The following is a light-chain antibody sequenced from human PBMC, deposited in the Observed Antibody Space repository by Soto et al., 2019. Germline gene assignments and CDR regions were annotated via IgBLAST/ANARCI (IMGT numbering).Light chain of an antibody. CDR2: GAS. J-gene: IGKJ3*01. Sequence: EILMTQSPATLSVSPGERATLSCRASQSLSRNLAWYQQKPGQAPRLLIYGASTRASGVPARFSGSRSGTEFPLTISSLQSEDFALYYCQHYNDWPPAFTFGPGTKVDL. CDR1: QSLSRN. V-gene: IGKV3-15*01. CDR3: QHYNDWPPAFT.